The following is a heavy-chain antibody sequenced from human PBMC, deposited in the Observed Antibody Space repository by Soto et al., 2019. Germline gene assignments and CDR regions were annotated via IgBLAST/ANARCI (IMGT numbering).Heavy chain of an antibody. V-gene: IGHV6-1*01. CDR1: GDSVSSNSAA. CDR3: AQSVGYCSSTSCHDPFDY. D-gene: IGHD2-2*01. Sequence: SQTLSLTCAISGDSVSSNSAAWNWIRQSPSRGLEWLGRTYYRSKWYNDYAVSVKSRITINPDTSKNQFSLQLNSVTPEDTAVYYCAQSVGYCSSTSCHDPFDYWGQGTLVTVSS. J-gene: IGHJ4*02. CDR2: TYYRSKWYN.